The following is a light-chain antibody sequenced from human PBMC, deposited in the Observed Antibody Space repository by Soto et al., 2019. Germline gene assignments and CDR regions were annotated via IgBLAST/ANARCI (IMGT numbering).Light chain of an antibody. CDR1: SGSSTYI. Sequence: QPVLTQSSSASASLGSSVNLTCTLSSGSSTYIIAWHQQQPGKAPRYLMKLEGSGNYNKGSGVPDRFSGSSSGPDRYLSISNLQSEDEADYYCETWDSNTRVFGGGTKLTVL. CDR3: ETWDSNTRV. J-gene: IGLJ3*02. CDR2: LEGSGNY. V-gene: IGLV4-60*03.